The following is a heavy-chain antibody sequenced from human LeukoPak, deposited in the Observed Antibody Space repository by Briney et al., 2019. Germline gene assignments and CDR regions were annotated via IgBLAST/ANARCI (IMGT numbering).Heavy chain of an antibody. CDR1: GFTFSSYA. D-gene: IGHD3-22*01. Sequence: GGSLRLSCAASGFTFSSYAMSWVRQAPGKGLEWVSGIHGSGGSTDYADSVKGRFTISRDNFKNTLYLQMNSLRAEDTAIYYCAKDPHYDSSGYSFDPWGQGTLVTVSS. J-gene: IGHJ5*02. CDR2: IHGSGGST. CDR3: AKDPHYDSSGYSFDP. V-gene: IGHV3-23*01.